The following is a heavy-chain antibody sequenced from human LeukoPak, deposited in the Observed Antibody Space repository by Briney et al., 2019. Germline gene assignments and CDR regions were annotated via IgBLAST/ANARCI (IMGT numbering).Heavy chain of an antibody. Sequence: SETLSLTCAVYGGSFSGYYWSWIRQPPGKGLEWIGEINHSGSTNYNPSLKSRVTISVDTSKNQFSLKLSSVTAADTAVYYCARALSGSYYYYDYWGQGTLVTVSS. V-gene: IGHV4-34*01. J-gene: IGHJ4*02. CDR3: ARALSGSYYYYDY. CDR1: GGSFSGYY. D-gene: IGHD1-26*01. CDR2: INHSGST.